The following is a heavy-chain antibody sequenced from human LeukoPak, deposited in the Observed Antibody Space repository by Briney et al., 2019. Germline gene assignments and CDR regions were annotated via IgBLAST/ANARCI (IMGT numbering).Heavy chain of an antibody. CDR1: GGSLSGYY. J-gene: IGHJ5*02. D-gene: IGHD5-12*01. V-gene: IGHV4-34*01. CDR3: ARSHIGWFDP. Sequence: SETLSLTCAAYGGSLSGYYWSWIRQPPGKGLEWIGEIDHSGSTKYNPSLKSRVTISVDTSKNQFSLKLNSVTAADTAVYYCARSHIGWFDPWGQGTLVTVSS. CDR2: IDHSGST.